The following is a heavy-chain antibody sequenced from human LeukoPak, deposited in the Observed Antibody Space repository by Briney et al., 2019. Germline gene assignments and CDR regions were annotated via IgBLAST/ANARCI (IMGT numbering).Heavy chain of an antibody. CDR1: GFTFSNAW. J-gene: IGHJ4*02. CDR3: TTLRGGVVVPAAMYYFDY. V-gene: IGHV3-15*01. CDR2: IKSKTDGGTT. Sequence: GGSLRLSCAASGFTFSNAWMSWVRQAPGKGLEWVGRIKSKTDGGTTDYAAPVKGRFTISRDDSKNTLYLQMNSLKTEDTAVYYCTTLRGGVVVPAAMYYFDYWGQGTLVIVSS. D-gene: IGHD2-2*01.